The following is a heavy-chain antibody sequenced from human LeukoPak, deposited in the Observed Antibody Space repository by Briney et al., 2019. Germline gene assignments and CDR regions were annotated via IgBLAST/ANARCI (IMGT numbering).Heavy chain of an antibody. J-gene: IGHJ4*02. CDR3: ACTAYYDTPRVNDY. CDR1: GGSISSYY. CDR2: INRSGRT. Sequence: PSETLSLTCTVSGGSISSYYWSWIRQPPGEGLQWIGKINRSGRTNYNPSLASRVTISADTSNNQFSLKLTSVTAADTAVYYCACTAYYDTPRVNDYWGQGTLVTVSS. V-gene: IGHV4-34*01. D-gene: IGHD3-16*01.